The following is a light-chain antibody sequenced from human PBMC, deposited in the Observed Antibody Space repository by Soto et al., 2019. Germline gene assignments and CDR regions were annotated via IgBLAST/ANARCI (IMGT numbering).Light chain of an antibody. CDR3: CSYTSTNSRV. Sequence: QSALTQPASMSGSPGQSITISCTGTSNDVGGYNYVSWYQQHPGKAPKLMIFEVSNRPSGVSNRFSGSKSGNTASLTISGLQAVDEAYYYCCSYTSTNSRVFGGGTKLTVL. J-gene: IGLJ3*02. CDR1: SNDVGGYNY. CDR2: EVS. V-gene: IGLV2-14*01.